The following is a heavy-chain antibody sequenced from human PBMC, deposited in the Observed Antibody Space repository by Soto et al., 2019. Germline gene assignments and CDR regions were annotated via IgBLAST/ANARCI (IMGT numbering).Heavy chain of an antibody. V-gene: IGHV3-30-3*01. D-gene: IGHD4-17*01. CDR1: GFTFSSYA. J-gene: IGHJ3*02. CDR2: ISYDGSHK. Sequence: QVQLVESWGGVVQPGRSLRLSCAASGFTFSSYAMHWDRQAPGKGLEWVAVISYDGSHKYYADSVKGRFTISEDNSKNTLYLLMNSLRAEDTAVYYCARVHDYGDYFDAFDIWGQGTMVPVSS. CDR3: ARVHDYGDYFDAFDI.